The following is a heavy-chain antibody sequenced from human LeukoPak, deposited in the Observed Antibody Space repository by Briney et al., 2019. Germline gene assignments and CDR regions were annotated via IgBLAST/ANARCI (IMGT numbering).Heavy chain of an antibody. CDR3: AREEYQVLLD. V-gene: IGHV3-48*03. Sequence: PGGSLRLSCATSGFSFSRYEMNWARQAPGKGLEWVAYIDSRSSTIYYADSMKGRFTISRDNAKNSLYLQMNSLRVGDTAIYYCAREEYQVLLDWGQGILVTVAS. J-gene: IGHJ4*02. D-gene: IGHD2-15*01. CDR1: GFSFSRYE. CDR2: IDSRSSTI.